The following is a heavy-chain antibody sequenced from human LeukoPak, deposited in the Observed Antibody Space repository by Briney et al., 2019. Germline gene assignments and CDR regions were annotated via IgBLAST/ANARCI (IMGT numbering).Heavy chain of an antibody. Sequence: SETLSLTCTVSGGSISSYYWSWIRQPAGKGLEWIGRLYTSGSTNYNPSLKSRVTMSVDTSKNQFSLNLSSVTAADTAVYYCASDYGDYRLDYWGQGTLVTVSS. V-gene: IGHV4-4*07. J-gene: IGHJ4*02. CDR3: ASDYGDYRLDY. CDR2: LYTSGST. D-gene: IGHD4-17*01. CDR1: GGSISSYY.